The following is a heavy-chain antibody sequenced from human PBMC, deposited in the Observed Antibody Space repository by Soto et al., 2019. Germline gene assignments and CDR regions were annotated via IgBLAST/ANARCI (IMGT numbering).Heavy chain of an antibody. D-gene: IGHD6-13*01. V-gene: IGHV4-59*08. CDR2: IFSTGTT. CDR1: GGSINNYY. J-gene: IGHJ4*02. CDR3: ARGSTGYSSSWYRY. Sequence: SETLSLTCTVSGGSINNYYWSWIRQPPGKGLEWIAYIFSTGTTSYNPSLKSRVSASVDTSKNQFSLKLSSVTAADTAVYYCARGSTGYSSSWYRYWGQGTLVTVSS.